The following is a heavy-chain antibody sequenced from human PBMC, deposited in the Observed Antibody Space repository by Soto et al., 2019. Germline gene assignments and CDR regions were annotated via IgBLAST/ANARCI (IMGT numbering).Heavy chain of an antibody. CDR3: ARNGIVVVVAATPSYFDY. CDR2: IIPIFGTA. CDR1: GGTFSSYA. J-gene: IGHJ4*02. D-gene: IGHD2-15*01. V-gene: IGHV1-69*13. Sequence: SVKVSCKASGGTFSSYAISWVRQAPGQGLEWMGGIIPIFGTANYAQKFQGRVTITADESTSTAYMELSSLRSEDTAVYYCARNGIVVVVAATPSYFDYWGQGTLVTVSS.